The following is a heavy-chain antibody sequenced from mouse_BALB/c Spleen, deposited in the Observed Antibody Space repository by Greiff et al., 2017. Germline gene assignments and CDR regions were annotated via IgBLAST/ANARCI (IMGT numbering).Heavy chain of an antibody. CDR2: IYPGNVNT. V-gene: IGHV1S56*01. J-gene: IGHJ3*01. CDR1: GYTFTSYY. CDR3: ARSKDYGNYVGFAY. D-gene: IGHD2-1*01. Sequence: VKLVESGPELVKPGASVRISCKASGYTFTSYYIHWVKQRPGQGLEWIGWIYPGNVNTKYNEKFKGKATLTADKSSSTAYMQLSSLTSEDSAVYFCARSKDYGNYVGFAYWGQGTLVTVSA.